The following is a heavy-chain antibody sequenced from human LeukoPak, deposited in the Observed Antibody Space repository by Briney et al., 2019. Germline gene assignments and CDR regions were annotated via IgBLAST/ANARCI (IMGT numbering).Heavy chain of an antibody. V-gene: IGHV3-7*01. Sequence: PGGSLRLSCAASGFTFSSYWMSWVRQAPGKGLEWVANIKQDGSEKYYVDSVKGRFTISRDNAKNSLYLQMNSLRAEDTAVYYCAILVLHVVVPFDYWGQGTLVTVSS. CDR2: IKQDGSEK. J-gene: IGHJ4*02. D-gene: IGHD2-15*01. CDR1: GFTFSSYW. CDR3: AILVLHVVVPFDY.